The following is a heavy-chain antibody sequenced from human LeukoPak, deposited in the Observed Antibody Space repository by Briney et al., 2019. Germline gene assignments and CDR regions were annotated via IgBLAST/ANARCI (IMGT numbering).Heavy chain of an antibody. Sequence: GGSLRLSCAASGLTFDDYTMHWVRQAPGKGLEWVSLISWDGGSTYYADSVKGRFTISRDNSKNSLYLQMNSLRTEDTALYYCAKDAGYCSGGSCYDIFDYWGQGTLVTVSS. CDR1: GLTFDDYT. V-gene: IGHV3-43*01. CDR3: AKDAGYCSGGSCYDIFDY. CDR2: ISWDGGST. D-gene: IGHD2-15*01. J-gene: IGHJ4*02.